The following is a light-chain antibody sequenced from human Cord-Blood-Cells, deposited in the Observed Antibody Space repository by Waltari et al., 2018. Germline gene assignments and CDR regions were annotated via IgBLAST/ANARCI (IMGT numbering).Light chain of an antibody. CDR1: QSISSY. J-gene: IGKJ3*01. CDR3: QQSYSTPSFT. V-gene: IGKV1-39*01. CDR2: AAS. Sequence: DIQMTQSPSSLSASVGDRVTITCRASQSISSYLNWYQQKPGKAPKLLIYAASSLQSGVPSRFSGSGSGTDFTLTISSLQPEDFATYYGQQSYSTPSFTFGPGTKVDI.